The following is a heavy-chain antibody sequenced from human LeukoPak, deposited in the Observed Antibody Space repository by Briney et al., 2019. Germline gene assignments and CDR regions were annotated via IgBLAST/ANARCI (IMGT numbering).Heavy chain of an antibody. Sequence: GESLKISCKGSGYSFTNYWIGWVRQMPGKGLEWMGIIYPGDSDTRYSPSFQGQVTISADKSIRIAYLQWSSLRSEDTAVYYCAREIGIAAADTNWFDPWGQGTLATVSS. CDR3: AREIGIAAADTNWFDP. V-gene: IGHV5-51*01. J-gene: IGHJ5*02. CDR2: IYPGDSDT. CDR1: GYSFTNYW. D-gene: IGHD6-13*01.